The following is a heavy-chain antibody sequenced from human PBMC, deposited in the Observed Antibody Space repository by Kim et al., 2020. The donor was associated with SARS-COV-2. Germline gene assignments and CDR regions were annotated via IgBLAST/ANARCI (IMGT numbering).Heavy chain of an antibody. Sequence: GGSLRLSCAASGFTFSSFAMSWVRQAPGKGLEWVSSISDNGGRTYYADSVKGRFTISRDNSKNTRYIEMNSLRADDTAVYYCAKDFGYCSSTSCFPPYGMDVWGQGTTVTVSS. D-gene: IGHD2-2*03. CDR3: AKDFGYCSSTSCFPPYGMDV. CDR1: GFTFSSFA. CDR2: ISDNGGRT. V-gene: IGHV3-23*01. J-gene: IGHJ6*02.